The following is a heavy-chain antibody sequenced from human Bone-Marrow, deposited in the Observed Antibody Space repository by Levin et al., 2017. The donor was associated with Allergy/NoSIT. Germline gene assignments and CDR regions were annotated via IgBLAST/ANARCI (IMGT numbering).Heavy chain of an antibody. CDR2: ITHDGSGK. D-gene: IGHD3-3*01. J-gene: IGHJ4*02. Sequence: SCAASEFSFSIHPMHWVRQAPGKGLEWVAVITHDGSGKFYADSVKGRFSISRDNLRNTLYLQINSLKLDDTAVYYCARDASTYDDFWSGECDYWGQGTLVTVSS. V-gene: IGHV3-30*04. CDR1: EFSFSIHP. CDR3: ARDASTYDDFWSGECDY.